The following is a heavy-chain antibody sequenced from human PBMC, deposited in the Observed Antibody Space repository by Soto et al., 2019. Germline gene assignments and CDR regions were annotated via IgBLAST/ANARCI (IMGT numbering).Heavy chain of an antibody. CDR2: INHSGST. D-gene: IGHD3-10*01. CDR1: GGSFSGYY. Sequence: PSETLSLTCAVYGGSFSGYYWSWIRQPPGKGLEWIGEINHSGSTNYNPSLKSRVTISVDTSKNQFSLKLSSVTAADTAVYYCARSLITMVTEADWGKGTLVTVSS. J-gene: IGHJ4*02. V-gene: IGHV4-34*01. CDR3: ARSLITMVTEAD.